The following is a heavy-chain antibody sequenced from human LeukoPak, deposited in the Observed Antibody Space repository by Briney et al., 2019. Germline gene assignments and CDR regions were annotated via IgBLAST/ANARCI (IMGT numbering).Heavy chain of an antibody. D-gene: IGHD3-22*01. CDR2: IRGSGGST. J-gene: IGHJ4*02. CDR3: AKDPWTYYYDSSGPS. CDR1: GFTFSSYA. V-gene: IGHV3-23*01. Sequence: GGSLRPSCAASGFTFSSYAMSWVRQAPGKGLEWVSAIRGSGGSTYYADSVKGRFTISRDNSKNTLYLQMNSLRAEDTAVYYCAKDPWTYYYDSSGPSWGQGTLVTVSS.